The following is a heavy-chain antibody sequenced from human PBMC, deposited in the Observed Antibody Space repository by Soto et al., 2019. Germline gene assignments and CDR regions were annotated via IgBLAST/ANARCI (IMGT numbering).Heavy chain of an antibody. Sequence: GGSLRLSCAASGFTFSTYAMTWVRQAPGKGLEWVSAISSNGGSTYYADSVKGRFTISRDNSKNTLYLQMNSLRAEDTAVYYCAKNYDRSGYSVIGYWGQGPLVTVSS. CDR1: GFTFSTYA. CDR3: AKNYDRSGYSVIGY. J-gene: IGHJ4*02. V-gene: IGHV3-23*01. CDR2: ISSNGGST. D-gene: IGHD3-22*01.